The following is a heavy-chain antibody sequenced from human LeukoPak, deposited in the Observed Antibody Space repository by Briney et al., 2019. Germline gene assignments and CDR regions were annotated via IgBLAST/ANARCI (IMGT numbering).Heavy chain of an antibody. CDR2: ISAYNGNT. Sequence: ASVKVSCKXSGYTFTSYGISWVRQAPGQGLEWMGWISAYNGNTNYAQKLQGRVTMTTDTSTSTAYMELRSLRSDDTAVYYCAREEWGYYDSSGTGLDYWGQGTLVTVSS. CDR1: GYTFTSYG. CDR3: AREEWGYYDSSGTGLDY. D-gene: IGHD3-22*01. V-gene: IGHV1-18*01. J-gene: IGHJ4*02.